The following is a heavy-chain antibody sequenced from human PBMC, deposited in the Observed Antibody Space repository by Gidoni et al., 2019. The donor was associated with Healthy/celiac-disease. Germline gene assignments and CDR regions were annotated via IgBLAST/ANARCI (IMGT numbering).Heavy chain of an antibody. CDR1: GYTFTSYG. Sequence: QVQLVQSGAEVKKPGASVKVSCKASGYTFTSYGISWVRQAPGQGLAWMGWISAYNGNTNYAQKLQGRVTMTTDTSTSTAYMELRSLRSDDTAVYYCARDRPWPSMRFDYYYYYGMDVWGQGTTVTVSS. CDR2: ISAYNGNT. V-gene: IGHV1-18*04. CDR3: ARDRPWPSMRFDYYYYYGMDV. J-gene: IGHJ6*02. D-gene: IGHD2-8*01.